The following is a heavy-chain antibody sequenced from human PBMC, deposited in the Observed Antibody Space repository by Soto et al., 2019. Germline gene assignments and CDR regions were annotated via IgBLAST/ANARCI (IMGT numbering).Heavy chain of an antibody. CDR3: ARVNPFNYAGFDV. J-gene: IGHJ6*02. CDR1: GYTFSDFD. CDR2: MNAKSGDT. D-gene: IGHD3-16*01. Sequence: DLEQSGAEVKRPGASVKVSCKASGYTFSDFDINWLRQASGQGPEWMGWMNAKSGDTFFAQRFQGKFNMTWDTSLSTAYMEVGSLSSDDTAMYYCARVNPFNYAGFDVWGQGPTVAVSS. V-gene: IGHV1-8*01.